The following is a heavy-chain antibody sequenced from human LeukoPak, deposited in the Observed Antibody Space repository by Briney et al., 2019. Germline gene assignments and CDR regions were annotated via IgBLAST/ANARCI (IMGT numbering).Heavy chain of an antibody. CDR2: MNPNSGNT. CDR1: GYTFTSYD. CDR3: ASGVSGGYVFYYFDY. V-gene: IGHV1-8*01. Sequence: ASVKVSCKASGYTFTSYDINWVRQATGQGLEWMGWMNPNSGNTGYAQKFQGRVTMTRNTSISTAYMELSSLRSEDTAVYYCASGVSGGYVFYYFDYGGKEPLVTVSS. D-gene: IGHD6-19*01. J-gene: IGHJ4*02.